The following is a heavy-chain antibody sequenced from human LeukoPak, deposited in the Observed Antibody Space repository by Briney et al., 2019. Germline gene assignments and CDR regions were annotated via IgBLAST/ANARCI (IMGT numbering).Heavy chain of an antibody. CDR1: GGSFSGYY. CDR3: ARGGNGNWNYVDY. J-gene: IGHJ4*02. D-gene: IGHD1-20*01. CDR2: IYYSGST. Sequence: SETLSLTCAVYGGSFSGYYWSWIRQPPGKGLEWIGYIYYSGSTNYNPSLKSRVTISVDTSKNQFSLKLSSVTAADTAVYYCARGGNGNWNYVDYWGQGTLVTVSS. V-gene: IGHV4-59*01.